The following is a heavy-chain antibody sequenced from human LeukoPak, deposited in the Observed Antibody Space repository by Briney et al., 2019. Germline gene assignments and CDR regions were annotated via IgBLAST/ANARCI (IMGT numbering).Heavy chain of an antibody. CDR3: AKGRLTTDGYYFDY. CDR1: GFTFSSYA. D-gene: IGHD4/OR15-4a*01. CDR2: ISYDGSNK. J-gene: IGHJ4*02. Sequence: GGSLRLSCAASGFTFSSYAMHWVRQAPGKGLEWVAVISYDGSNKYYADSVKGRFTISRDNSKNTLYLQMNSLRAEDTAVYYCAKGRLTTDGYYFDYWGQGTLVTVSS. V-gene: IGHV3-30*04.